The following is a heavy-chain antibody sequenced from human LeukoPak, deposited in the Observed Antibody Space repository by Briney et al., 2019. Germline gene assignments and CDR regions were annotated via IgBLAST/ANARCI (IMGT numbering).Heavy chain of an antibody. J-gene: IGHJ4*02. CDR2: IGTAGDT. D-gene: IGHD3-16*01. CDR1: GFTFSSYD. Sequence: GGSLRLSCAASGFTFSSYDMHWVRQATGKGLEWASAIGTAGDTYYPGSVKGRFTISRENAKNSLCLQMNSLRAGDTAVYYCARGTRLGVVDYWGQGTLVTVSS. V-gene: IGHV3-13*01. CDR3: ARGTRLGVVDY.